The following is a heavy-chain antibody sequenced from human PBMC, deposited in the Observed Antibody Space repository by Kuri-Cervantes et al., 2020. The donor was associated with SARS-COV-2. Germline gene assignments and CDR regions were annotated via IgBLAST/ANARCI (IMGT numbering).Heavy chain of an antibody. CDR1: GFTFGDYA. D-gene: IGHD3-3*01. Sequence: LSLTCTASGFTFGDYAMSWVRQAPGKGLEWVGFIRSKAYGGTTEYAASVKGRFTISRDDSKSIAYLQMNSLKTEDTAVYYCTRENFWSGYSDYWGQGTLVTVSS. CDR3: TRENFWSGYSDY. J-gene: IGHJ4*02. CDR2: IRSKAYGGTT. V-gene: IGHV3-49*04.